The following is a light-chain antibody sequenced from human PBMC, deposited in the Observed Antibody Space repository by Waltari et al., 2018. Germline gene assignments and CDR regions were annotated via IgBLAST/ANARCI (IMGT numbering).Light chain of an antibody. CDR1: RSDLVTLPY. CDR2: GVT. Sequence: QSALTHPTSVSGSPGQSTTISCTWTRSDLVTLPYASWYQQYPSKAPKLLIHGVTTRPSGFSDRFSGSKSGNTASLTISGLQAEDEAVYYCCSYARSRTLLFGGGTELTVL. V-gene: IGLV2-23*01. J-gene: IGLJ3*02. CDR3: CSYARSRTLL.